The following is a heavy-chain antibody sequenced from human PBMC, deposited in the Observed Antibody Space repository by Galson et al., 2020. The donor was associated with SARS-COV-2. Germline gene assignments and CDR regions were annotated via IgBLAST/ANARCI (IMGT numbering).Heavy chain of an antibody. CDR2: INHSGST. D-gene: IGHD6-19*01. Sequence: SETLSLTCAVYGGSFSGYYWSWIRQPPGKGLEWIGEINHSGSTNYNPSLKSRVTISVDTSKNQFSLKLSSVTAADTAVYYCARGAGSGWFPEDYWGQGTLVTVSS. CDR3: ARGAGSGWFPEDY. V-gene: IGHV4-34*01. J-gene: IGHJ4*02. CDR1: GGSFSGYY.